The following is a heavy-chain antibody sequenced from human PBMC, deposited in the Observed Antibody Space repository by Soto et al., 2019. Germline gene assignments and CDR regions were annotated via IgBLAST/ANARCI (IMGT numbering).Heavy chain of an antibody. CDR3: ARELSSIVPGATVADDAFDI. CDR2: ISSSSKYT. D-gene: IGHD1-26*01. CDR1: GFTFSDYY. J-gene: IGHJ3*02. Sequence: PGGSLRLSCAASGFTFSDYYMSWIRQAPGKGLEWVSYISSSSKYTNYADSVKGRFTISRDNAKNSLYLQMNSLRAEDTAVYYCARELSSIVPGATVADDAFDIWGQGTMVTVSS. V-gene: IGHV3-11*05.